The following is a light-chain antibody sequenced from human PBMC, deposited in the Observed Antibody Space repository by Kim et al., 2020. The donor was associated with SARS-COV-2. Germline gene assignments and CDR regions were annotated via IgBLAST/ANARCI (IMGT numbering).Light chain of an antibody. CDR3: NSRDSSGNHLGVV. CDR2: GKN. CDR1: SLRSYY. Sequence: GQTVRITCQGDSLRSYYASWYQQKPGQAPVLVIYGKNNRPSGIQDRFSGSSSGNTASLTITGAQAEDEADYYCNSRDSSGNHLGVVFGGGTQLTVL. J-gene: IGLJ2*01. V-gene: IGLV3-19*01.